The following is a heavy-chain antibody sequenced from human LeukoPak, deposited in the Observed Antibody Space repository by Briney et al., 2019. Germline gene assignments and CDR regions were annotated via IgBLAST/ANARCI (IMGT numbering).Heavy chain of an antibody. D-gene: IGHD1-26*01. CDR1: GDFIRSYW. J-gene: IGHJ4*02. V-gene: IGHV4-4*07. Sequence: SETLSLTCDVSGDFIRSYWWGWVRQPAGKGLEWIGRIYATGSTKFNPSLKSRLTMSMDTSTNRISLNLTSVTAADTATYFCARQGYTASYYFLDFWSQGMLVTVSS. CDR2: IYATGST. CDR3: ARQGYTASYYFLDF.